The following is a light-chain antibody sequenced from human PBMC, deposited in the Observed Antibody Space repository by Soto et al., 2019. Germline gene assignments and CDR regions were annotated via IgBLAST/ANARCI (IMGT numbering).Light chain of an antibody. J-gene: IGKJ3*01. Sequence: ELVLTQSPGTLYFSPGERATLSCRASFSVSSNFLAWYQQNPGQTPRLLIYRASSRATGSPDRFSGSGSVTDFTLTISRLEHEDFAVYDCQQYGNAPPFTFGPGTQVDIK. CDR3: QQYGNAPPFT. V-gene: IGKV3-20*01. CDR1: FSVSSNF. CDR2: RAS.